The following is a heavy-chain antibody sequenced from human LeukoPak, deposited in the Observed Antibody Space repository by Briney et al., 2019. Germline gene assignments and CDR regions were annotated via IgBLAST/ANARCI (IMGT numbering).Heavy chain of an antibody. V-gene: IGHV3-7*01. D-gene: IGHD6-19*01. CDR1: GFTFSSYW. J-gene: IGHJ4*02. Sequence: GGSLRLSCAASGFTFSSYWMSWVRQAPGKGLEWVANIKQDGSEKYYVDSVKGRFTISRDNAKNSLYLQMNSLRAEDTAVYYCARDGPEYSSGWYAGYWGQGTLVTVSS. CDR2: IKQDGSEK. CDR3: ARDGPEYSSGWYAGY.